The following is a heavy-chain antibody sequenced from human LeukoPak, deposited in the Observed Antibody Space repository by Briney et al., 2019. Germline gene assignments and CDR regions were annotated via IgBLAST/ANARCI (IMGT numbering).Heavy chain of an antibody. CDR1: GFTFSTYL. CDR3: VSSWTIGY. Sequence: PGGALRLSCAASGFTFSTYLMNWVRQAPGKGLEWVANIKQDGSQKNYVDSVKGRFTTSRDNAKNSLYLQMDSLRVEDTAVYYCVSSWTIGYWGQGTLVTVSS. D-gene: IGHD3/OR15-3a*01. J-gene: IGHJ4*02. CDR2: IKQDGSQK. V-gene: IGHV3-7*01.